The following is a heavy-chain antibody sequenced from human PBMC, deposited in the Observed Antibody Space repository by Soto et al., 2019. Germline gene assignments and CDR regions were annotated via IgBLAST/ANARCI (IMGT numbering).Heavy chain of an antibody. Sequence: GGSLRLSCAASGFTFSSYAMHWVRQAPGKGLEWVAVISYDGSNKYYADSVKGRFTISRDNSKNTLYLQMNSLRAEDTAVCYCARDLKLGNNWFDPWGQGTLVTVSS. CDR1: GFTFSSYA. V-gene: IGHV3-30-3*01. CDR3: ARDLKLGNNWFDP. CDR2: ISYDGSNK. J-gene: IGHJ5*02.